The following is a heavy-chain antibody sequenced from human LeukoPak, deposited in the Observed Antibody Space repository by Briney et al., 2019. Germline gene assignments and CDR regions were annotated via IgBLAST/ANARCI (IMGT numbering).Heavy chain of an antibody. J-gene: IGHJ4*02. CDR1: GYSISSGYY. D-gene: IGHD5-12*01. CDR3: ARGGGIVATISSAFDY. Sequence: SETLSLTCTVSGYSISSGYYGGWIRQSPGKGLVWITRIYQSGNTYYNPSLKSRVTISVDTSKNQFSLKLSSVTAADTAVYYCARGGGIVATISSAFDYWGQGTLVTVSS. V-gene: IGHV4-38-2*02. CDR2: IYQSGNT.